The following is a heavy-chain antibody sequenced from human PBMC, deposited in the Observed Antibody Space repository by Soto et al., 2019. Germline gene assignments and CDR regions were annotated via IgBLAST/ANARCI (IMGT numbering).Heavy chain of an antibody. CDR2: IYYSGST. Sequence: ASETLSLTCTVSGCSISSSSYYWGWIRQPPGKGLEWIGSIYYSGSTNYNPSLKSRVTISVDTSKNQFSLKLSSVTAADTAVYYCARYCSSTSCYDDYWGQGTLVTVSS. CDR3: ARYCSSTSCYDDY. CDR1: GCSISSSSYY. V-gene: IGHV4-39*07. D-gene: IGHD2-2*01. J-gene: IGHJ4*02.